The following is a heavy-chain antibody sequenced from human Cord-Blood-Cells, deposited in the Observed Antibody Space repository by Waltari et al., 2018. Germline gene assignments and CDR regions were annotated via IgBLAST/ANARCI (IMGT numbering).Heavy chain of an antibody. CDR2: ISYDVSNK. CDR3: ARGGMTTNDSSFDY. CDR1: GFTFSSYA. Sequence: QVQLVESGGGVVQPGRSLRLPCAASGFTFSSYAMHWVRQAPGKGLEWVAVISYDVSNKYYADSVKGRFTISRDNSKNTLYLQMNSLRAEDTAVYYCARGGMTTNDSSFDYWGQGTLVTVSS. V-gene: IGHV3-30*04. J-gene: IGHJ4*02. D-gene: IGHD2-8*01.